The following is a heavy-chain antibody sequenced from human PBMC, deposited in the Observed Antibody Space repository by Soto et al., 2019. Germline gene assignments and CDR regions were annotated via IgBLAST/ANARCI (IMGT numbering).Heavy chain of an antibody. Sequence: EVQLVESGGGLVKPGGSLRLSCAASGFTFTNAWLSWVRQAPGKGLEWLGRIKSRTDGGTTDSAAHVKGRFTISRDDSNTTLYLHMNSLKNGDTAVYFCTTDSHDSRTDDYYGMDVWGKVTTVTVSS. J-gene: IGHJ6*04. CDR2: IKSRTDGGTT. CDR1: GFTFTNAW. CDR3: TTDSHDSRTDDYYGMDV. V-gene: IGHV3-15*01. D-gene: IGHD4-4*01.